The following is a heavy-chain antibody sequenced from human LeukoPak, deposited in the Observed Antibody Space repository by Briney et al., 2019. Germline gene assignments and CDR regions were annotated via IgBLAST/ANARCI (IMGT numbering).Heavy chain of an antibody. J-gene: IGHJ4*02. CDR1: GIPFSDYY. CDR3: AAGTAADF. Sequence: GGSLRLSCVVSGIPFSDYYMNGVRQAPRKGLECGSYICRSISYTDYADSVKGRFTTSSDNAKSALYLHLTSLRLEDTAVHYCAAGTAADFWGQGTLVTVSS. CDR2: ICRSISYT. V-gene: IGHV3-11*03. D-gene: IGHD6-13*01.